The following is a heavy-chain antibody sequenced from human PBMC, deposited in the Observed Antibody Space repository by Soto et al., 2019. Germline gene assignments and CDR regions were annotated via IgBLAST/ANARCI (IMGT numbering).Heavy chain of an antibody. Sequence: SGPTLVNPTQTVTLTCTFSGFSLSTSGVGVGWIRQPPGKALEWLALIYWDDDKRYSPSLKSRLTITKDTSKNRVVLTMTNMEPVDTATYYCAHSFEQQPHYYSGMYVWGQRTTVPVSS. CDR1: GFSLSTSGVG. CDR3: AHSFEQQPHYYSGMYV. D-gene: IGHD6-13*01. V-gene: IGHV2-5*02. CDR2: IYWDDDK. J-gene: IGHJ6*02.